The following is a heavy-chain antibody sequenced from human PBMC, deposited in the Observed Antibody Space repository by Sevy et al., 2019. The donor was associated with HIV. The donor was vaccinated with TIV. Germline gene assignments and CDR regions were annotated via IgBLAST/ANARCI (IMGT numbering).Heavy chain of an antibody. CDR3: ARTSTLTISALDS. J-gene: IGHJ4*02. CDR1: GGTFVGHY. V-gene: IGHV4-34*01. D-gene: IGHD4-17*01. CDR2: INHRGTA. Sequence: SETLSLTCGVSGGTFVGHYWTWIRQTPGKGLEWIGEINHRGTANYNPSLKSRVSISVDTSNNQFSPRLNSVTAADTAVYYCARTSTLTISALDSWGQGALVTVSS.